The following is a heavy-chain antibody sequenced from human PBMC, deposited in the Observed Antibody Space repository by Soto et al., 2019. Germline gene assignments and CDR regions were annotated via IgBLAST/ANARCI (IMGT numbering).Heavy chain of an antibody. D-gene: IGHD4-17*01. Sequence: EVQLLESGGGLVQPGGSLRLSCAASGFTFSSYAMSWVRQAPGKGLEWVSAISGSGGTTYTYYADSVKCRFTISRDNSKNTLYLHMNSLRAEDTGVYYCAKGRDYGGNYRDYWGQGTLVTVSS. CDR3: AKGRDYGGNYRDY. V-gene: IGHV3-23*01. J-gene: IGHJ4*02. CDR1: GFTFSSYA. CDR2: ISGSGGTTYT.